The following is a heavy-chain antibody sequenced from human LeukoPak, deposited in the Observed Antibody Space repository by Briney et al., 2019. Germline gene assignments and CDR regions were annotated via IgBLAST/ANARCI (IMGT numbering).Heavy chain of an antibody. J-gene: IGHJ4*02. D-gene: IGHD6-19*01. CDR3: ARDIAVAGTFDY. V-gene: IGHV1-18*01. Sequence: VASVKVSCKASGYTFPSYGISWVRQAPGQGLEWMGWISVYNGNTNYAQKLQGRVTMTTDTSTSTAYMELRSLRSDDTAVYYCARDIAVAGTFDYWGQGTLVTVSS. CDR2: ISVYNGNT. CDR1: GYTFPSYG.